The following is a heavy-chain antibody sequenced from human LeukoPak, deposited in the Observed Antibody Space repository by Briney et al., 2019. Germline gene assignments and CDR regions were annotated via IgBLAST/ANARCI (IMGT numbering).Heavy chain of an antibody. Sequence: GRSLRLSCAASGFTFSSYAMHWVRQAPGKGLEWVAVISYDGSNKYYADSVKGRFTISRDNSKNTLYLQMNSLRAEDTAVYYCAREGKNYDILTGYYVGGYFDYWGQGTLVTVSS. J-gene: IGHJ4*02. CDR3: AREGKNYDILTGYYVGGYFDY. D-gene: IGHD3-9*01. CDR1: GFTFSSYA. CDR2: ISYDGSNK. V-gene: IGHV3-30-3*01.